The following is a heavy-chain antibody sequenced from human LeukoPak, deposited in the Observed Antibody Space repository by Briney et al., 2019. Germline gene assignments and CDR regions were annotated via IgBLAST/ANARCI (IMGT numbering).Heavy chain of an antibody. CDR2: IGTSDDTV. Sequence: GGSLRLSCAASGFTFSIYEMNWVRQAPGKGLEWLSYIGTSDDTVYYADSVKGRFTVSRDTSKNTLYLHMNNLRVEDTAVYYCARVGDHYHWYLDVWGRGTLVTVSS. V-gene: IGHV3-48*03. CDR1: GFTFSIYE. J-gene: IGHJ2*01. D-gene: IGHD3-10*01. CDR3: ARVGDHYHWYLDV.